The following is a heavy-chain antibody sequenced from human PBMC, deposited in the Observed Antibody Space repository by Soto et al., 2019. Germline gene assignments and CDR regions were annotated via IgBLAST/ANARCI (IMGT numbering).Heavy chain of an antibody. CDR1: GFTVSSNY. D-gene: IGHD3-10*01. V-gene: IGHV3-66*01. CDR2: IYCAVST. CDR3: ASEGEELLWFGDVGYMDV. Sequence: GGSLRLSCAASGFTVSSNYMSWVRQAPGKGLEWVSVIYCAVSTYYADPVKGRFTISRDNSKNTLYLQMNRLGAEDTAVYYCASEGEELLWFGDVGYMDVWGKGTTVTVSS. J-gene: IGHJ6*03.